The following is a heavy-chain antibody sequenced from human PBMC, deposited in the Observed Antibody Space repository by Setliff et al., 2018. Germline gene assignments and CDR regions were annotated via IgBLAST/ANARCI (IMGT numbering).Heavy chain of an antibody. D-gene: IGHD6-19*01. CDR1: GYSISSGYY. J-gene: IGHJ6*02. CDR2: IYHSGST. Sequence: SETLSLTCTVSGYSISSGYYWGWIRQPPGKGLEWIGSIYHSGSTNYNPSLKSRVTISVDKSKNQFSLKLSSVTAADTAVYYCASHSSGWYRGGYGMDVWGQGTTVTVSS. CDR3: ASHSSGWYRGGYGMDV. V-gene: IGHV4-38-2*02.